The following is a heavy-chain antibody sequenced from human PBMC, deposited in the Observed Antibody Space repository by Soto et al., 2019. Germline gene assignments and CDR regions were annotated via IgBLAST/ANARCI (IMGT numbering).Heavy chain of an antibody. Sequence: AASVKVSCKVSGYTFTSHSMHWVRQAPGQRLEWMGLINGDSGNTINSQKFQGRVTINRDTSANTAYKELSSLVSEDTAVYYCARGTGSRSYLIDYWGQGTVVTVSS. D-gene: IGHD3-10*01. CDR3: ARGTGSRSYLIDY. V-gene: IGHV1-3*01. CDR1: GYTFTSHS. CDR2: INGDSGNT. J-gene: IGHJ4*02.